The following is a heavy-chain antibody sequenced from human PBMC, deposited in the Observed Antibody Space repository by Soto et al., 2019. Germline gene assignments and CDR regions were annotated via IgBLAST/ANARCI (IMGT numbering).Heavy chain of an antibody. CDR3: PRHYGGYRGNFDY. J-gene: IGHJ4*02. CDR1: GFTVSSNY. V-gene: IGHV3-53*04. CDR2: IYSGGST. Sequence: EVQLVESGGGLVQPGGSLRLSCAASGFTVSSNYMSWVRQAPGKGLEWASVIYSGGSTYYADSVKGRFTISRHNSKNTLYLQMNSLRAEDTAVYYCPRHYGGYRGNFDYWSQGPLVTVSS. D-gene: IGHD4-17*01.